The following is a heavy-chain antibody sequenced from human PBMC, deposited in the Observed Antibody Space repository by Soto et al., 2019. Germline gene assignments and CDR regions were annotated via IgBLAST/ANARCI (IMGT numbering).Heavy chain of an antibody. V-gene: IGHV4-39*01. J-gene: IGHJ6*02. D-gene: IGHD3-3*01. CDR2: IYYSGST. CDR3: ARPTLGDFWSGYYSDYYYGMDV. CDR1: GGSISSSSYY. Sequence: SETLSLTCTVSGGSISSSSYYWGWIRQPPGKGMEWIGSIYYSGSTYYNPSLNSRVTISVDTSKNQFSLKLSSVTAADTAVYYCARPTLGDFWSGYYSDYYYGMDVWGQGTTVTVSS.